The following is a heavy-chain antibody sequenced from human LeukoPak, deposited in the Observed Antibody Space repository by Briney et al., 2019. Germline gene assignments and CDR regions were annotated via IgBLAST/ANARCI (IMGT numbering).Heavy chain of an antibody. V-gene: IGHV4-59*01. D-gene: IGHD6-13*01. CDR2: IYYSGST. Sequence: SETLSLTCTVSGGSISSYYWSWIRQPPGKGLEWIGYIYYSGSTNYNPSLKSRVTISVDTSKNQFSLKLSSVTAADTAVYYCARVEERVAAAGTGNYYYYYYMDVWGKGTTVTVSS. CDR3: ARVEERVAAAGTGNYYYYYYMDV. J-gene: IGHJ6*03. CDR1: GGSISSYY.